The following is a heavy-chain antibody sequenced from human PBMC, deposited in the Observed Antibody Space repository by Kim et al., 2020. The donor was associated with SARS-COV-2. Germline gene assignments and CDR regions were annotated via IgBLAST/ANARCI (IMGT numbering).Heavy chain of an antibody. Sequence: ASVKVSCKASGYTFTGYYMHWVRQAPGQGLEWMGWINPNSGGTNYAQKFQGWVTMTRDTSISTAYMELSRLRSDDTAVYYCARDLNGVVTATPAYGMDVWGQGTTVTVSS. D-gene: IGHD2-21*02. V-gene: IGHV1-2*04. J-gene: IGHJ6*02. CDR3: ARDLNGVVTATPAYGMDV. CDR1: GYTFTGYY. CDR2: INPNSGGT.